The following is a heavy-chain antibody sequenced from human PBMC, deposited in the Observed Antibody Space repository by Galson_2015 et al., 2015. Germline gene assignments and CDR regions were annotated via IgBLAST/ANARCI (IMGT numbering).Heavy chain of an antibody. J-gene: IGHJ6*02. D-gene: IGHD6-13*01. V-gene: IGHV3-33*01. CDR2: IWYDGSNK. CDR1: GFTFSSYG. Sequence: SLRLSCAASGFTFSSYGMHWVRQAPGKGLEWVAVIWYDGSNKYYADSVKGRFTISRDNSKNTLYLQMNSLRAEDTAVYYCARDLIAAAGIYYYGMDVWGQGTTVTVSS. CDR3: ARDLIAAAGIYYYGMDV.